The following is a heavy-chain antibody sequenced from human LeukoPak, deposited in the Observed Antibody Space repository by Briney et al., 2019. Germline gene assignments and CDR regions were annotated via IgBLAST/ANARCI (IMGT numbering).Heavy chain of an antibody. J-gene: IGHJ4*02. Sequence: GESLKISCKGSGYSFSSNWIGWVRQMPGKGLEWMGIIYPGDSDTRYSPSFQGQVTISADKSISTAYLQWSSLKASDTAMYYCARLPKGGHYYYGSGSYYEGSLDFDYWGEGTLVTVSS. V-gene: IGHV5-51*01. CDR3: ARLPKGGHYYYGSGSYYEGSLDFDY. CDR1: GYSFSSNW. CDR2: IYPGDSDT. D-gene: IGHD3-10*01.